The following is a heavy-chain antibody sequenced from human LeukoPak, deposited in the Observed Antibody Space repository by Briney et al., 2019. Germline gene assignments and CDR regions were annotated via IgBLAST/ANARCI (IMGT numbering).Heavy chain of an antibody. V-gene: IGHV4-39*07. CDR2: IYYSGST. J-gene: IGHJ5*02. CDR3: ARDLLRGYDSSGYIRDNWFDP. Sequence: SETLSLTCTVSGGSISSSSYYWGWIRQPPGKGLEWIGSIYYSGSTYYNPSLKSRVTISVDTSKNQFSLKLSSVTAADTAVYYCARDLLRGYDSSGYIRDNWFDPWGQGTLVTVSS. CDR1: GGSISSSSYY. D-gene: IGHD3-22*01.